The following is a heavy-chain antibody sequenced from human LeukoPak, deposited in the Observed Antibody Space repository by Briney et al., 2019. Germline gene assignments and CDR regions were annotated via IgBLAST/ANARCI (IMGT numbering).Heavy chain of an antibody. CDR2: IRFDGTSK. D-gene: IGHD3-9*01. Sequence: GGSLRLSCAASGFTFSNYGMHWVRQAPGKGLEWVAFIRFDGTSKYYADSVKGRFTISRDNSKNTLYLQMNSLRAEDTAVYYCASGRDQGYFDWLGFDYWGQGTLVTVSS. CDR1: GFTFSNYG. V-gene: IGHV3-30*02. J-gene: IGHJ4*02. CDR3: ASGRDQGYFDWLGFDY.